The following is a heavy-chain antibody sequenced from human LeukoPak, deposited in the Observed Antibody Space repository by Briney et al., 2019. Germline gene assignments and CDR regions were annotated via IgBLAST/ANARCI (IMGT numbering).Heavy chain of an antibody. D-gene: IGHD3-22*01. J-gene: IGHJ4*02. CDR2: IKQDGSER. V-gene: IGHV3-7*01. CDR1: GFTFSSYW. CDR3: ARVASSGYYYFSDY. Sequence: AGGSLRLSCAASGFTFSSYWMNWVRQAPGKGLEWVVNIKQDGSERYYVDSVKGRFTISRDNAKNSLYLQMNSLRAEDTAVYYCARVASSGYYYFSDYWGQGTQVTVSS.